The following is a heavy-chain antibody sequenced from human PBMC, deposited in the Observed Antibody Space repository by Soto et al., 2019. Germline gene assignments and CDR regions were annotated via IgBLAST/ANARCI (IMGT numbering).Heavy chain of an antibody. CDR1: GGSFSDYC. V-gene: IGHV4-34*01. D-gene: IGHD5-18*01. J-gene: IGHJ5*02. CDR3: ARGRDAAMVAKGNWFDP. Sequence: QVQLQQWGAGLLKPSETLSLTCTVYGGSFSDYCWSWVRQPPGKGLQWIGEIDHRGTTFFNPSLKSRVTISIDTSQNQFSLNLRSVTAADTAMYYCARGRDAAMVAKGNWFDPWGQGTLVTVSS. CDR2: IDHRGTT.